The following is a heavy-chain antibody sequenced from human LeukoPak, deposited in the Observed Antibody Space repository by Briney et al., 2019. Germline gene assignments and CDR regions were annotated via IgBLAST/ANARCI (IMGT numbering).Heavy chain of an antibody. J-gene: IGHJ5*02. D-gene: IGHD2-2*01. Sequence: GGSLRLSCTASGFTFGDYAMSWFRQAPGKGLEWVGFIRSKAYGGTTEYAASVKGRFTISRDDSKSIAYLQMNSLKTEDTAVYYCTRGGDGIVVVPAADNWFDPWGQGTLVTVSS. CDR2: IRSKAYGGTT. V-gene: IGHV3-49*03. CDR3: TRGGDGIVVVPAADNWFDP. CDR1: GFTFGDYA.